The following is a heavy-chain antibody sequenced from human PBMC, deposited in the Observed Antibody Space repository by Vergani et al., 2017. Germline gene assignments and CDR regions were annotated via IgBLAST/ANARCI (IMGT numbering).Heavy chain of an antibody. CDR2: IYSGGSST. CDR1: GFTFSSYA. Sequence: EVQLLESGGGLVQPGGSLRLSCAASGFTFSSYAMSWVRQAPGKGLEWVSVIYSGGSSTYYADSVKGRFTISRDNSKTTLYLQMNSLRAEDTAVYYCAKADYAFWSGYFNWFDAWGQGTLVTVSS. J-gene: IGHJ5*02. V-gene: IGHV3-23*03. D-gene: IGHD3-3*01. CDR3: AKADYAFWSGYFNWFDA.